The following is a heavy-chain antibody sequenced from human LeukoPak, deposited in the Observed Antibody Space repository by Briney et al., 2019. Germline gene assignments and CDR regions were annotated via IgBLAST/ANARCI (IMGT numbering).Heavy chain of an antibody. D-gene: IGHD5-18*01. CDR3: ARDLGYGNLNWFDP. Sequence: GASVKVSCKASGYTFTRYYMHWVRQAPGQGLEWMGWINPNSGGTNYAQKFQGRVTMTRDTSISTAYMELSRLRSDDTAVYYCARDLGYGNLNWFDPWGQGTLVTVSS. CDR1: GYTFTRYY. V-gene: IGHV1-2*02. CDR2: INPNSGGT. J-gene: IGHJ5*02.